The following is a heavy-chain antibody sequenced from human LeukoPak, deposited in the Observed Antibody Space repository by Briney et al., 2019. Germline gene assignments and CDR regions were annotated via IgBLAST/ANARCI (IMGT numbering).Heavy chain of an antibody. CDR2: ISSSGSTI. Sequence: GGSLRPSCAASGFTFSSYEMNWVRQAPGKGLEWVSYISSSGSTIYYADSVKGRFTISRDNAKNSLYLQMNSLRAEDTAVYYCARAPGSLNYWGQGTLVTVSS. V-gene: IGHV3-48*03. J-gene: IGHJ4*02. CDR3: ARAPGSLNY. D-gene: IGHD3-10*01. CDR1: GFTFSSYE.